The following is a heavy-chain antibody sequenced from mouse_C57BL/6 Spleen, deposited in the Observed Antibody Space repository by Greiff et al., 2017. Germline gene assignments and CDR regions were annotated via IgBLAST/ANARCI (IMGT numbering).Heavy chain of an antibody. CDR1: GYTFTSYW. D-gene: IGHD1-1*01. CDR3: ARGVYYGSSSYYAMDY. J-gene: IGHJ4*01. V-gene: IGHV1-53*01. Sequence: QVQLKQPGTELVKPGASVKLSCKASGYTFTSYWMHWVKQRPGQGLEWIGNINPSNGGTNYNEKFKSKATLTVDKSSSTAYMQLSSLTSEDSAVYYCARGVYYGSSSYYAMDYWGQGTSVTVSS. CDR2: INPSNGGT.